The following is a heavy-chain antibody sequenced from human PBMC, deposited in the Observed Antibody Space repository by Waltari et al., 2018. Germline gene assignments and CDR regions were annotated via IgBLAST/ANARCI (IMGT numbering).Heavy chain of an antibody. CDR3: ARHFLVTANTRTDAFDI. V-gene: IGHV4-59*08. J-gene: IGHJ3*02. CDR2: IYYSGST. D-gene: IGHD2-21*02. Sequence: QVQLQESGPGLVKPPETLSLSCTVSGGPISSYYWSWIRQPPGKGLEWIGSIYYSGSTNYNPSLKSRVTISVDTSKKQFSLKLSSVTAADTAVYYCARHFLVTANTRTDAFDIWGQGTMVTVSS. CDR1: GGPISSYY.